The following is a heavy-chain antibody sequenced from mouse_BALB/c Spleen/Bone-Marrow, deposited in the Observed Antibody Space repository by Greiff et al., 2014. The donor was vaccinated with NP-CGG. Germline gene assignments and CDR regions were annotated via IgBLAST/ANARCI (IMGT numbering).Heavy chain of an antibody. CDR3: ARSWIGYYYGSNSYAMDY. CDR1: GFTFSSFG. V-gene: IGHV5-17*02. Sequence: DVKLVESGGGLVQPGGSRKLSCAASGFTFSSFGMHWVRQAPEKGLEWVAYISSGSSTIYYADTVKGRFTISRDNPKNTLFLQMTSLRSEDTAMYYCARSWIGYYYGSNSYAMDYWGQGTSVTVSS. J-gene: IGHJ4*01. D-gene: IGHD1-1*01. CDR2: ISSGSSTI.